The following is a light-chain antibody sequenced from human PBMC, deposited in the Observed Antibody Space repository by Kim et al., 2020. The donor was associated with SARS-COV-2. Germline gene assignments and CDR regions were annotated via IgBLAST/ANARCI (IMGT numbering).Light chain of an antibody. Sequence: QSVLTQPPSASGTPGQRVTVSCSGSRSNIGSNPVNWFQHVPGAAPKLFIYNDNQRPSGVPDRVSASKSGTSASLAIGGLQSEDEAHYYCAAWDYSLNGCVFGGGTQVTVL. CDR3: AAWDYSLNGCV. V-gene: IGLV1-44*01. CDR2: NDN. CDR1: RSNIGSNP. J-gene: IGLJ3*02.